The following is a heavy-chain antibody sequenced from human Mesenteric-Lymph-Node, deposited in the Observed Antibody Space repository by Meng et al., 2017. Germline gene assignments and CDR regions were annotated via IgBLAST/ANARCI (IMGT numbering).Heavy chain of an antibody. D-gene: IGHD6-13*01. V-gene: IGHV3-21*01. CDR2: ISSSSSYI. CDR3: ARAAFDSSWGSSWVFDY. CDR1: GFTFSSYS. Sequence: EGQSVGSGGGLVKPGGSLRLSCAASGFTFSSYSMNWVRQAPGKGLEWVSSISSSSSYIYYADSVKGRFTISRDNAKNSLYLQMNSLRAEDTAVYYCARAAFDSSWGSSWVFDYWGQGTLVTVSS. J-gene: IGHJ4*02.